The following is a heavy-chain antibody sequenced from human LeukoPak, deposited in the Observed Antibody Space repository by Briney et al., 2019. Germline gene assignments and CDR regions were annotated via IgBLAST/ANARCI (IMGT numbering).Heavy chain of an antibody. CDR1: GGSFSGYY. D-gene: IGHD3-10*01. V-gene: IGHV4-34*01. J-gene: IGHJ4*02. CDR2: INHSGST. CDR3: ARETPITRYYYGSGSYSIDY. Sequence: SETLSLTCAVYGGSFSGYYWSWIRQPPGKGLEWIGEINHSGSTNYNPSLKSRVTISVDTSKNQFSLKLTSVTAADTAVYYCARETPITRYYYGSGSYSIDYWGQGTLVTVSS.